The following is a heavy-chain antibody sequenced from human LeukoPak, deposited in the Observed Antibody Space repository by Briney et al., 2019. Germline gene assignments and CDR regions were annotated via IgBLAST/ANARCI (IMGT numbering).Heavy chain of an antibody. CDR2: ISYDGSNK. Sequence: GGSLRLSCAASGFTFSSYAMHWVRQAPGKGLEWVAVISYDGSNKYYADSVKGRFTISRDNSKNTLYLQMNSLRAEDTAVYYCAKDRATVPTIWGQGTLVTVSS. V-gene: IGHV3-30*07. CDR3: AKDRATVPTI. J-gene: IGHJ4*02. D-gene: IGHD4-11*01. CDR1: GFTFSSYA.